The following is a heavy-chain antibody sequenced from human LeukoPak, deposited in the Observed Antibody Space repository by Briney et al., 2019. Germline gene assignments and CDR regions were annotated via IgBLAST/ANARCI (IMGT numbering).Heavy chain of an antibody. CDR2: INAGNGNT. D-gene: IGHD6-13*01. CDR1: GYTFTSYA. V-gene: IGHV1-3*01. Sequence: ASVKVSCKASGYTFTSYAMHWVRQAPGQRLEWMGWINAGNGNTKYSQKFQGRVTITRDTSASTAYMELSSLRSEDTAVYYCARRGRDWERYSSSWSYYYFDYWGQGTLVTVSS. CDR3: ARRGRDWERYSSSWSYYYFDY. J-gene: IGHJ4*02.